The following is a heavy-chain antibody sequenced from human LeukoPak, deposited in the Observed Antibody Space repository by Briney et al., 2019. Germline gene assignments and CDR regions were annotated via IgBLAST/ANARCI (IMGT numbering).Heavy chain of an antibody. CDR1: GYTFTGYY. J-gene: IGHJ6*02. CDR2: INPNSGGT. D-gene: IGHD2-15*01. CDR3: ARGPPGYCSGGSCYSDGMDV. Sequence: ASVKVSCKASGYTFTGYYMHWVRQAPGQGLEWMGWINPNSGGTNYAQKFQGWVTMTRDTSISTAYMELSRLRSDDTAVYYCARGPPGYCSGGSCYSDGMDVWGQGTTVTVSS. V-gene: IGHV1-2*04.